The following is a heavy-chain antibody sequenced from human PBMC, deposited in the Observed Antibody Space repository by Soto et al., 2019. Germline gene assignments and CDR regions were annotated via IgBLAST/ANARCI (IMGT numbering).Heavy chain of an antibody. CDR2: INAGNGNT. J-gene: IGHJ4*02. CDR1: GYTFTSYA. D-gene: IGHD6-19*01. Sequence: QVQLVQSGAEVKKPGASVKVSCKTSGYTFTSYAMHWVRQAPGQRLEWMGWINAGNGNTKYSQKFQGRVTITIDTPASTDYMELSRLRSEDTAIYYCARDLGGWPDYCGQGTLVTVSS. CDR3: ARDLGGWPDY. V-gene: IGHV1-3*01.